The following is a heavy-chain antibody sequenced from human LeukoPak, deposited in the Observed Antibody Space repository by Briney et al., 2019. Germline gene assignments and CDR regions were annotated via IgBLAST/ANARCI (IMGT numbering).Heavy chain of an antibody. CDR3: AAIDYYDSSEDAFDI. D-gene: IGHD3-22*01. CDR1: GYTFTSYG. V-gene: IGHV1-18*01. J-gene: IGHJ3*02. CDR2: VSAYNGNT. Sequence: ASVKVSCKASGYTFTSYGISWVRQAPGQGLEWMGWVSAYNGNTNYAQKFQERVTITRDMSTSTAYMELSSLRSEDTAVYYCAAIDYYDSSEDAFDIWGQGTMVTVSS.